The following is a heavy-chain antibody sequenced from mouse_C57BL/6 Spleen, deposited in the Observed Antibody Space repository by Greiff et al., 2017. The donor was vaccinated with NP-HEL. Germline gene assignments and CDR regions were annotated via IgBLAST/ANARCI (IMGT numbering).Heavy chain of an antibody. Sequence: EVQLQQSGPELVKPGASVKISCKASGYTFTDYYMNWVKQSHGKSLEWIGDINPNNGGTSYNQKFKGKATLTVDKSSSTAYMELRSLTSEDSAVYYCARSRYYGHYFDYWGQGTTLTVSS. J-gene: IGHJ2*01. V-gene: IGHV1-26*01. CDR2: INPNNGGT. CDR3: ARSRYYGHYFDY. D-gene: IGHD1-1*01. CDR1: GYTFTDYY.